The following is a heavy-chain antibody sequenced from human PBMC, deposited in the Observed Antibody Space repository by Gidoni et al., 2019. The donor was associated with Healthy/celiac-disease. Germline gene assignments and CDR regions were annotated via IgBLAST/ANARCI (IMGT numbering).Heavy chain of an antibody. D-gene: IGHD4-17*01. CDR1: GYSISSGYY. CDR2: VYHSGST. Sequence: QVQLQDSGPVLLMPSGTLSITFTDSGYSISSGYYWGWVRQPTGKGLEGIGGVYHSGSTDYNPSLKSRVTISVDTSKNQFSLKLSSVTAADTVVYYCARYLMDGGDYGHYSWGQGPLVTVS. CDR3: ARYLMDGGDYGHYS. V-gene: IGHV4-38-2*02. J-gene: IGHJ4*02.